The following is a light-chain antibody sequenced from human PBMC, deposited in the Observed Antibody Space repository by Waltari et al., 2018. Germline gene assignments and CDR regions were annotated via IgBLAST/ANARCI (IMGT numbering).Light chain of an antibody. CDR1: QGISSY. CDR3: QQLNSYPIT. V-gene: IGKV1-9*01. Sequence: DIQLTQSPSFLSASVGARVTITCRASQGISSYLAWYQQKPGKAPKLLSYAASTLQSGVPSRFSGSGSGTEFTLTISSLQPEDFATYYCQQLNSYPITFGQGTRLEIK. J-gene: IGKJ5*01. CDR2: AAS.